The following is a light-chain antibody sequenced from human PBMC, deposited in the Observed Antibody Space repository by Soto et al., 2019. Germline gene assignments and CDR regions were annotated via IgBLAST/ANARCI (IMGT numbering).Light chain of an antibody. J-gene: IGKJ2*01. CDR2: KAS. CDR1: HSIHSW. CDR3: QQYNTHPYT. Sequence: DFQMTQSPSTLSSSVGDRVTITCRASHSIHSWLACYQQKPGRTPKLLIYKASTLESGVPSRFSGSGSGTEFTLTISSMQPDDFATYYCQQYNTHPYTFGQGTKVDIK. V-gene: IGKV1-5*03.